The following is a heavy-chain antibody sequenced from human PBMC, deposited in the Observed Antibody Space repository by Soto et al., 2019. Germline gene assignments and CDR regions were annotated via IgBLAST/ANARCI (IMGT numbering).Heavy chain of an antibody. CDR1: GGSLTGYS. Sequence: QVQLQQWGAGLLKPSETLSVTCGVYGGSLTGYSWSWIRQPPGKGLEWIGKINQSGSTYYNPSLKSRVTISVDTSKKQFSQNLSSVTAADTAVYYCARGLLWSGRGLYYFDNWGQGTLVTVSS. CDR2: INQSGST. D-gene: IGHD3-10*02. V-gene: IGHV4-34*01. CDR3: ARGLLWSGRGLYYFDN. J-gene: IGHJ4*02.